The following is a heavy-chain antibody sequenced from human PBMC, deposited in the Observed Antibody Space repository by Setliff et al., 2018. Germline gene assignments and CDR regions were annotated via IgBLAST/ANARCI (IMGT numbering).Heavy chain of an antibody. CDR3: AKTRGSNWNFFYYMDV. CDR2: IKSKTDGGTT. J-gene: IGHJ6*03. Sequence: GGSLRLSCAASGFTFSNAWMSWVRQAPGKGLEWVGRIKSKTDGGTTDYAAPVKGRFTISRDDSKNTLYLQMNSLRAEDTAVYYCAKTRGSNWNFFYYMDVWGQGTTVTVSS. CDR1: GFTFSNAW. D-gene: IGHD1-1*01. V-gene: IGHV3-15*01.